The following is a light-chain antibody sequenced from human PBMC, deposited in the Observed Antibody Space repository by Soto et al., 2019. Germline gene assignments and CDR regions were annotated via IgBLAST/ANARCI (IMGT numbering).Light chain of an antibody. V-gene: IGKV3-15*01. J-gene: IGKJ2*01. CDR2: GAS. CDR1: QSVSSK. Sequence: EIVMTQSPATLSVSPGERATLSCRASQSVSSKLAGYQQKPGQAPRLLIYGASTRATGIPARVSGSGSGTEFTLTISSLQSEDFAVYYGQQYNNWPPGVGYTFGQGTKLEI. CDR3: QQYNNWPPGVGYT.